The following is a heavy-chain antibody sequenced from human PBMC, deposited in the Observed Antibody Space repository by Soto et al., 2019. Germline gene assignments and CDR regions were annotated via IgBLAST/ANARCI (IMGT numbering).Heavy chain of an antibody. J-gene: IGHJ5*02. CDR2: IYYSGST. CDR1: GGSISSGDYY. CDR3: ARDACSTSCYTHPTWFDP. D-gene: IGHD2-2*02. V-gene: IGHV4-30-4*01. Sequence: KTSETLSLTCTVSGGSISSGDYYWSWIRQPPGKGLEWIGYIYYSGSTYYNPSLKSRVTISVDTSKNQFSLKLSSVTAADTAVYYCARDACSTSCYTHPTWFDPWGQGTLVTVSS.